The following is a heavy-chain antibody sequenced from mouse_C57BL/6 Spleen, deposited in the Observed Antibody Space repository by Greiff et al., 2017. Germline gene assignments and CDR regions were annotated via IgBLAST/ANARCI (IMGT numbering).Heavy chain of an antibody. Sequence: QVHVKQSGAELVKPGASVKLSCKASGYTFTSYWMHWVKQRPGQGLEWIGMIHPNSGSTNYNEKFKSKATLTVDKSSSTAYMQLSSLTSEDSAVYYCAPTGTDYWGQGTTLTVSS. J-gene: IGHJ2*01. D-gene: IGHD4-1*02. V-gene: IGHV1-64*01. CDR2: IHPNSGST. CDR1: GYTFTSYW. CDR3: APTGTDY.